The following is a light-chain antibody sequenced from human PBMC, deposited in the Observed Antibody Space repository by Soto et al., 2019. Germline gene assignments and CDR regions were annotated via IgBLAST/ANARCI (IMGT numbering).Light chain of an antibody. Sequence: QSALTQPASVSDSPGQSITISCIGTSSDIGSSDHVSWHQQHPGRAPKLIIYDVYNRPSGVSNRFSGSKSGNTASLTISGLKVEDEADYYCCSSGGSPTYVFGTGTKLTVL. V-gene: IGLV2-23*02. CDR1: SSDIGSSDH. CDR3: CSSGGSPTYV. CDR2: DVY. J-gene: IGLJ1*01.